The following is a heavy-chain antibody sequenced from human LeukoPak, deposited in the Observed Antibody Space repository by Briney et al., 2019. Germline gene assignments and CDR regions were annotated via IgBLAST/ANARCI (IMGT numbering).Heavy chain of an antibody. V-gene: IGHV3-53*04. CDR1: GFTVSSNY. D-gene: IGHD3-16*01. CDR3: ASMIRGGPIDY. Sequence: GGSLRLSCAASGFTVSSNYMRWVRQAPGKGLEWVSVIYSGGSTYYADSVKGRFTISRHNSKNTLYLQMNSLRAEDTAVYYCASMIRGGPIDYWGQGTLVTVSS. CDR2: IYSGGST. J-gene: IGHJ4*02.